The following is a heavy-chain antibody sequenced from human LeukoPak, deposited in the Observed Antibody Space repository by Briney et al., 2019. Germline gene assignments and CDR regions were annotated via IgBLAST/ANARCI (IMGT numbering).Heavy chain of an antibody. CDR1: GFSFTDYP. Sequence: GGSLRLSCATSGFSFTDYPMNWVRQAPGKGLEGIPNIRTTAEGAKYAYYADSVKGRVTISRDDGKNTLYLRMNSLRDDDTAVYYGEADKRYAFDYWGQGILVTVSS. J-gene: IGHJ4*02. V-gene: IGHV3-48*02. CDR2: IRTTAEGAKYA. D-gene: IGHD3-9*01. CDR3: EADKRYAFDY.